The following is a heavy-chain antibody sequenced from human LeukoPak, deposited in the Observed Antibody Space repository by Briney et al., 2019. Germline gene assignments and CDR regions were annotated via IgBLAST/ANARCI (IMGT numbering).Heavy chain of an antibody. CDR1: GYSFTSYW. CDR2: IYPGDSDT. D-gene: IGHD6-13*01. J-gene: IGHJ3*02. CDR3: ARIGSSWVDAFDI. Sequence: GESLKISCKGSGYSFTSYWIAWVRQMPGKGLEWMGIIYPGDSDTRYSPSFQGQVTISADKSISTAYLQWSSLKASDTAMYYCARIGSSWVDAFDIWGQGTMLTVSS. V-gene: IGHV5-51*01.